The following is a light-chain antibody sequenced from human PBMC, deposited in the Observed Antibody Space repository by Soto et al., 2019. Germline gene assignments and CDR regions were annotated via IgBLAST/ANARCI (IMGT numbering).Light chain of an antibody. CDR2: GNS. CDR1: SSNIGAGYD. J-gene: IGLJ3*02. Sequence: QSVLTQPPSVSGAPGQRVTISCTGSSSNIGAGYDVHWYQQLPGTAPKLLIYGNSNRPSGVPDRFSGSKSGTSASLAITGLQAEDEADYYCQSYDSSLRGRVFGGGIQLTVL. V-gene: IGLV1-40*01. CDR3: QSYDSSLRGRV.